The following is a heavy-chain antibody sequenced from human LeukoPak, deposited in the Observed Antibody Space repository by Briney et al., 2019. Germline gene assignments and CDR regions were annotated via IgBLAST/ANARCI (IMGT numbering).Heavy chain of an antibody. CDR2: ISYDGSNK. Sequence: PGGSLRLSCAASGFTFSSYAMHWVRQAPGKGLEWVAVISYDGSNKYYADSVKGRFTISRDNSKNTLYLQMNSLRAEDTAVYYCATSAYCSSTSCYEPSAFDIWGQGTMVTVSS. CDR3: ATSAYCSSTSCYEPSAFDI. J-gene: IGHJ3*02. V-gene: IGHV3-30*04. D-gene: IGHD2-2*01. CDR1: GFTFSSYA.